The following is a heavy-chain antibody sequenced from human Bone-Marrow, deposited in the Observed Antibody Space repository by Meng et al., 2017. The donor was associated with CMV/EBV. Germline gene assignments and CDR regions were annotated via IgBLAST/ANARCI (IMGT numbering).Heavy chain of an antibody. V-gene: IGHV4-39*01. CDR1: GGSIGDSRYY. CDR2: IYYTGST. J-gene: IGHJ4*02. D-gene: IGHD1-26*01. Sequence: SETLSLTCTVSGGSIGDSRYYWGWIRQPPGKGLEWIGTIYYTGSTFYNPSLKSRVTISVDTSKNQFSLKLTSVTAPDTAVYYCAMGSGSYSWGQGTLVTVSS. CDR3: AMGSGSYS.